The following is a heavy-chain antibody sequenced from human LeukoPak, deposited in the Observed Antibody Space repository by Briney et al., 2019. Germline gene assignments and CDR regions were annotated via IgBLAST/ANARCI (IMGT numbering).Heavy chain of an antibody. J-gene: IGHJ3*02. Sequence: GGSLRLSCAASGFTFHNSWMTWVRQAPGKGLQWVANIKHDGSEKYYVDSVKGRFTISRDNAKNSLYLQMNSLRAEDTAVYYCAREIRDIVVVPAAWDAFDIWGQGTMVTVSS. D-gene: IGHD2-2*01. CDR1: GFTFHNSW. V-gene: IGHV3-7*01. CDR3: AREIRDIVVVPAAWDAFDI. CDR2: IKHDGSEK.